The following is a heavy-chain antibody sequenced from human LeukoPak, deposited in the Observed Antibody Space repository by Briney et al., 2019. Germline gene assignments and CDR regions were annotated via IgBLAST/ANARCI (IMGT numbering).Heavy chain of an antibody. CDR2: IIPIFGIA. CDR3: ARDWYAYCGGDCYSPYYFDY. CDR1: VGTFSSYA. Sequence: SVKVSCKASVGTFSSYAISWVRQAPGHRLEWMGRIIPIFGIANYAQKFQGRVTITAHESTSTAYMELSSLRSEDTAVYYCARDWYAYCGGDCYSPYYFDYWGQGTLVTVSS. D-gene: IGHD2-21*02. V-gene: IGHV1-69*13. J-gene: IGHJ4*02.